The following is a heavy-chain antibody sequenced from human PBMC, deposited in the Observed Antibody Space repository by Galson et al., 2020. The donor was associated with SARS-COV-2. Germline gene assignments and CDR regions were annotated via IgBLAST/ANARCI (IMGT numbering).Heavy chain of an antibody. D-gene: IGHD2-2*02. CDR3: ARAPGYCSTTSCYTAKHFDY. V-gene: IGHV3-7*04. Sequence: GGSLRLSCAASGFTFSSYWMSWVRQAPGKGLEWVATIQQVGSEKYYVDSVKGRFTISRDNTKNSLYLQMNSLRAEDTAVYYCARAPGYCSTTSCYTAKHFDYWGQGTLVTVSS. CDR1: GFTFSSYW. J-gene: IGHJ4*02. CDR2: IQQVGSEK.